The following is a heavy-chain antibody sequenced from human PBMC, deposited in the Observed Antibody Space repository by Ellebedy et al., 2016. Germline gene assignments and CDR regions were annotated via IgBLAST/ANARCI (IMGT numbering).Heavy chain of an antibody. CDR1: GFTFDSFA. D-gene: IGHD6-19*01. Sequence: GESLKISXAASGFTFDSFAMSWVRQAPGKGLEWVSGISGSGGDTYYADSVKGRFPISRDSFKSTLFLEMKSLRAEDTAVYYCAKQGEWLPHLDYWGQGTLVTVSS. V-gene: IGHV3-23*01. CDR3: AKQGEWLPHLDY. J-gene: IGHJ4*02. CDR2: ISGSGGDT.